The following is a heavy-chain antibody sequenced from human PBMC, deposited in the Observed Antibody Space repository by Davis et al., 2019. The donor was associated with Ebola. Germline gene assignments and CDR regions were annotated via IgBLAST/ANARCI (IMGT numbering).Heavy chain of an antibody. Sequence: PSETLSLTCTVSGGSISSGSYYWGWIRQPPGKGLEWIGSIYYSGSTYYNPSLKSRVTISVDTSKNQFSLKLSSVTAADTAVYYCARRAVRVLLYGMDVWGQGTTVTVSS. D-gene: IGHD3-10*01. CDR1: GGSISSGSYY. CDR2: IYYSGST. V-gene: IGHV4-39*01. CDR3: ARRAVRVLLYGMDV. J-gene: IGHJ6*02.